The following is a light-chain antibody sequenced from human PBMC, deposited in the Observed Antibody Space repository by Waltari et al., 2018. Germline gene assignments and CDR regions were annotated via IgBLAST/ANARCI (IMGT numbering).Light chain of an antibody. CDR2: AAS. Sequence: IQLTQSPSSLSASVRDRVTITCQANQGICSYSAWDQQKPGKAPKLLIYAASTLQSGVPSRFSGSGSGTDFTLTISSLQPEEFATYFWQQLNSDPWTFGQGTKVEIK. CDR3: QQLNSDPWT. V-gene: IGKV1-9*01. J-gene: IGKJ1*01. CDR1: QGICSY.